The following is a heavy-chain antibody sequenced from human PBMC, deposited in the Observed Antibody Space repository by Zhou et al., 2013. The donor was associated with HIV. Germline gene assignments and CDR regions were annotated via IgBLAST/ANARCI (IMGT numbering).Heavy chain of an antibody. CDR1: GGTFSSYA. CDR3: ARDEMATPLGFHYMDV. D-gene: IGHD5-12*01. V-gene: IGHV1-69*05. J-gene: IGHJ6*03. Sequence: QVQLVQSGAEVKRPGSSVKVSCKASGGTFSSYAISWVRQAPGQGLEWMGGIIPIFGAPNYAQKFQGRVTLTTDESTSTAYMELSSLRSEDTAVYYCARDEMATPLGFHYMDVWGKGTTVTVSS. CDR2: IIPIFGAP.